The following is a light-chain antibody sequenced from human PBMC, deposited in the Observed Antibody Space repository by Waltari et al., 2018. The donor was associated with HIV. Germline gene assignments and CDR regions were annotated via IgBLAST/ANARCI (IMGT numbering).Light chain of an antibody. Sequence: QSALTQPASVFGSLGQSITISCTGTSSDVGNYDLVPWYQQHPGKAPKIIIYEVNKRPPGASNRMSGSKSGNTASLTISGLQAEDEADYYCCSYSDRRIYVFGSGTRVSAL. V-gene: IGLV2-23*02. CDR2: EVN. J-gene: IGLJ1*01. CDR1: SSDVGNYDL. CDR3: CSYSDRRIYV.